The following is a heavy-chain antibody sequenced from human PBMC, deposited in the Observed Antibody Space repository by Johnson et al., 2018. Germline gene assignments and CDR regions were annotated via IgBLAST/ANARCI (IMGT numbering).Heavy chain of an antibody. CDR3: ARDPYFVGAFDI. J-gene: IGHJ3*02. Sequence: VQLVESGGGLVQPGGSLRLSCTASGFTFSNYWMRWVRQAPGKGLEWVAYIKPDGSEKSYVGSGKGRFTIFRDNAKNSLYLQMDSLRAEDTAGYYCARDPYFVGAFDIWGQGTMVTVSS. V-gene: IGHV3-7*01. CDR1: GFTFSNYW. CDR2: IKPDGSEK. D-gene: IGHD3-10*02.